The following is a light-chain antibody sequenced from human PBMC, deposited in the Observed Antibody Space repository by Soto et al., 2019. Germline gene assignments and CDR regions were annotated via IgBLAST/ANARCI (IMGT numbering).Light chain of an antibody. V-gene: IGLV1-51*01. CDR1: SSTIGSNY. J-gene: IGLJ1*01. CDR3: GTWDSSLSAYV. Sequence: QSVLTQPPSVSAAPGQKVTISCSGSSSTIGSNYVSWYHQLPETAPKLLIYDTNKRPSGIPDRFSGSKSGTSATLGITGLQTGDEADYYCGTWDSSLSAYVFGTGTKLTVL. CDR2: DTN.